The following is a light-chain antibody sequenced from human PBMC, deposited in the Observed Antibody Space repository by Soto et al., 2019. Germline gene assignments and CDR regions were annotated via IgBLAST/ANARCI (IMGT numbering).Light chain of an antibody. V-gene: IGLV2-14*01. CDR2: DVS. Sequence: QSALTQPASVSGSPGQSITISCTGTSSDVGGYNYVSWYQQHPGKAPKLMIYDVSNRPSGVSNRFSGSKSGNTASLTISGVQAEDGADYYCSSYTSSSPLDVFGTGTKLTVL. CDR3: SSYTSSSPLDV. CDR1: SSDVGGYNY. J-gene: IGLJ1*01.